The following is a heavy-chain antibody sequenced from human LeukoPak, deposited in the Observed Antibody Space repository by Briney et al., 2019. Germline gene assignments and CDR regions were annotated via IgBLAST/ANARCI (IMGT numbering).Heavy chain of an antibody. J-gene: IGHJ4*02. D-gene: IGHD6-19*01. V-gene: IGHV3-23*01. CDR3: ARQWLING. CDR2: ISESGGTT. Sequence: GGSLRLSCAASGFTFSSYEMNWVRQAPGKGLEWVSSISESGGTTDYADSVKGRFTISRDNSKNTLYLQMNSLRGEDTAVYYCARQWLINGWGQGILVTVSS. CDR1: GFTFSSYE.